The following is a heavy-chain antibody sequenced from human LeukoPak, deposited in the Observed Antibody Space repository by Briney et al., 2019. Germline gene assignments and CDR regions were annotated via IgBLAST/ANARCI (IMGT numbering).Heavy chain of an antibody. D-gene: IGHD3-10*01. CDR2: ISSSSDTI. CDR3: AKNRKFGDLVYYYYYMDV. Sequence: GGSLRLSCAASGFTLITYSMNWVRQAPGKGLEWVSYISSSSDTIYYADSVKGRFTISRDNSKNTLYLQVNSLRAEDTAVYFCAKNRKFGDLVYYYYYMDVWGKGTTVTVSS. J-gene: IGHJ6*03. CDR1: GFTLITYS. V-gene: IGHV3-48*01.